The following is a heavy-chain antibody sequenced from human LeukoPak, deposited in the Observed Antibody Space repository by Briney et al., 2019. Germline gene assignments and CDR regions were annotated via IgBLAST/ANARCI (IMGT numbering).Heavy chain of an antibody. CDR2: ISAYNGNT. V-gene: IGHV1-18*01. J-gene: IGHJ6*03. CDR1: GYTFTSYG. CDR3: AREPQFTMKVSTQGYYYMDV. Sequence: ASVKVSCKASGYTFTSYGISWGRQAPGQGLEWMGWISAYNGNTNYEQKHKGRVTITPDTSTSTAYMELRSMRSDDTAVYYCAREPQFTMKVSTQGYYYMDVWGKGTTVTVSS. D-gene: IGHD3-22*01.